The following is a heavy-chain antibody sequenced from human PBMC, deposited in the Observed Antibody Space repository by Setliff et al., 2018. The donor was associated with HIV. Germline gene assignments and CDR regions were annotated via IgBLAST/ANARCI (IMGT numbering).Heavy chain of an antibody. Sequence: GASVKVSCKASGYTFTDYPVHWVRQAPGQRLEWMGWINAGNGDTKYSQKFQGRVTITRDTSASTAYMELSSLRSEDTAVYYCAREGKFRYYYYMDVWGKGTTVTVSS. J-gene: IGHJ6*03. CDR3: AREGKFRYYYYMDV. CDR1: GYTFTDYP. D-gene: IGHD3-10*01. CDR2: INAGNGDT. V-gene: IGHV1-3*01.